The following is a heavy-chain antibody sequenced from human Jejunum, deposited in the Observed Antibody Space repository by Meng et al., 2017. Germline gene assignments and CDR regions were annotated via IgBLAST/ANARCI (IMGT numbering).Heavy chain of an antibody. J-gene: IGHJ4*02. CDR2: RYYSGST. V-gene: IGHV4-61*01. Sequence: GLVQASGPGLVRPSETLSLTCTVSGGSVSSTNCYWSWIRQPPGKGLEWIGYRYYSGSTNYNPSLKSRVTISVDTSKSQFSLKLFSVTAADTAVYYCAREYCISTTCYFDSWGQGTLVTVSS. D-gene: IGHD2-2*01. CDR1: GGSVSSTNCY. CDR3: AREYCISTTCYFDS.